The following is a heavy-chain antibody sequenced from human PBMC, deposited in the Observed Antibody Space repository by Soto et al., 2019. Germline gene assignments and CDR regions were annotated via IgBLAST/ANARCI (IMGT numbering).Heavy chain of an antibody. Sequence: QVKLVQSGAEVKKPGASVKVSCKASGYAFSQFYIHWMRQAPGQGLEWMGWINPNSGRTKFAQNFQGWVTMTRDTSIKTVYMELSGPKSDATAVYYCARESGGTTATLDYYYFYMDVWGKGTTVTVSS. V-gene: IGHV1-2*04. CDR2: INPNSGRT. CDR3: ARESGGTTATLDYYYFYMDV. CDR1: GYAFSQFY. J-gene: IGHJ6*03. D-gene: IGHD4-17*01.